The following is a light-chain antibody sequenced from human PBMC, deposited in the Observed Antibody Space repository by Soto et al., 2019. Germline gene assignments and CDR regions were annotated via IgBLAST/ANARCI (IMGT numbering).Light chain of an antibody. V-gene: IGKV3-20*01. Sequence: EIVLTQSPRTLSLSPGERATLSCRASQSVSSSYLAWYQQKPGQAPRLLMYETSSRATGIPDRFSGSGSGTDFTLTISRLEPEDFAVYYCQQYGSSPQTFGQGTKVEI. CDR3: QQYGSSPQT. CDR2: ETS. J-gene: IGKJ1*01. CDR1: QSVSSSY.